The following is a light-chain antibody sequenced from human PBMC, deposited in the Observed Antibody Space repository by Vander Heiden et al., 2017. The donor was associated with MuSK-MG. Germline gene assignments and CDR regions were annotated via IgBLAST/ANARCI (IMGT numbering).Light chain of an antibody. CDR3: AAWDDSLSGPV. CDR1: SSNIGSNY. CDR2: RNN. Sequence: QSFLPQPPHPAGAPGPRVPISCSGSSSNIGSNYVYWYQQLPGTAPKLLIYRNNQRPSGVPDRFSGSKSGTSASLAISGLRSEDEADYYCAAWDDSLSGPVFGGGTKLTVL. J-gene: IGLJ2*01. V-gene: IGLV1-47*01.